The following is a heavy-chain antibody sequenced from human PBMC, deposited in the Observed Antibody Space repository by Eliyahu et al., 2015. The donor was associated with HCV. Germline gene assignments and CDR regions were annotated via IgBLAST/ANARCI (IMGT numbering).Heavy chain of an antibody. D-gene: IGHD1-26*01. CDR2: IYPGDSDT. CDR1: GYSFXSYW. J-gene: IGHJ6*02. CDR3: ARQGAQIVGATTRYYGMDV. V-gene: IGHV5-51*01. Sequence: EVQLVQSGAEVKKPGESLKISCKGSGYSFXSYWIGXVRQMPGKGXXWMGIIYPGDSDTRYSPSFQXQXTMSADKSISTAYLQWSSLKASDTAMYYCARQGAQIVGATTRYYGMDVWGQGTTVTVSS.